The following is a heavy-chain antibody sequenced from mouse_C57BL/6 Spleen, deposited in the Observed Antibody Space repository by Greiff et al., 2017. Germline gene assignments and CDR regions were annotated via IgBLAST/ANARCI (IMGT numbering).Heavy chain of an antibody. V-gene: IGHV3-1*01. J-gene: IGHJ4*01. CDR2: ISYSGST. Sequence: EVKLLESGPGMVKPSQSLSLTCTVTGYSITSGYDWHWIRHFPGNKLEWMGYISYSGSTNYNPSLKSRISITHDTSKNHFFLKLNSVTTEDTATYYCARGAYYSNYDAMDYWGQGTSVTVSS. CDR1: GYSITSGYD. D-gene: IGHD2-5*01. CDR3: ARGAYYSNYDAMDY.